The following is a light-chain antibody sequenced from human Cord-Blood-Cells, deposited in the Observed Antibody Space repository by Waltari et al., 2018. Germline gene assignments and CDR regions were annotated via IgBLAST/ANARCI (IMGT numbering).Light chain of an antibody. J-gene: IGLJ2*01. V-gene: IGLV2-23*01. CDR1: SSDVGSYNL. CDR2: EGS. Sequence: QSALTQHASVSGSPGQSITISCTGTSSDVGSYNLVPWYQQHPGKAPKLMIYEGSKRPSGVSNRVSGSKSGNTASLTISGLQAEDEADYYCCSYAGSSTVVFVGVTKLTVL. CDR3: CSYAGSSTVV.